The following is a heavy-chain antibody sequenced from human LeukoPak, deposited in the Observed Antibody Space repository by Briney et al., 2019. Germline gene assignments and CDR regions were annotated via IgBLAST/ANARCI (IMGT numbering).Heavy chain of an antibody. Sequence: QPGRSLRLSCAASGFTFSSYGMHWVRQAPGKGLEWVAVISYDGSNKYYADSVKGRFTISRDNAKNSVYLQMNSLRAEDTAVYYCARDLGVAALGTVGHFDYWGQGTLVTVSS. J-gene: IGHJ4*02. CDR2: ISYDGSNK. V-gene: IGHV3-30*03. CDR3: ARDLGVAALGTVGHFDY. D-gene: IGHD6-13*01. CDR1: GFTFSSYG.